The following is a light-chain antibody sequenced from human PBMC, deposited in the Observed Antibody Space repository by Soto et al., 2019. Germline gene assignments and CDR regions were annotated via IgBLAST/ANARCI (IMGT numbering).Light chain of an antibody. CDR1: QSISSW. CDR2: KAS. Sequence: DIQMTQSPSTLSASVGDRVTITCRASQSISSWLAWYQQKPGKAPKLLTYKASSLESGVPSRLSGSGSGTEFTLTISSLQPDDFATYYCQQYNSYSYTFGQGTKLEIK. V-gene: IGKV1-5*03. J-gene: IGKJ2*01. CDR3: QQYNSYSYT.